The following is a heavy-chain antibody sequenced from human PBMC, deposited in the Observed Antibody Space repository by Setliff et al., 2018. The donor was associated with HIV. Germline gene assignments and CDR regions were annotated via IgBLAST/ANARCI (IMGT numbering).Heavy chain of an antibody. J-gene: IGHJ3*02. D-gene: IGHD6-13*01. CDR1: GGSFSGYY. Sequence: PSETLSLTCAVYGGSFSGYYWTWIRQTPGKGLEWIGEITHIGSTTHTPSLGSRVSMSVDTSKKQFSLNLSSVTAADTAVYYCARGFGSSWSYDGFDIWGQGTLVTVSS. V-gene: IGHV4-34*01. CDR2: ITHIGST. CDR3: ARGFGSSWSYDGFDI.